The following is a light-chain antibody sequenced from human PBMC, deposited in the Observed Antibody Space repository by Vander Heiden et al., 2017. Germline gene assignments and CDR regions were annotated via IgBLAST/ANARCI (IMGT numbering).Light chain of an antibody. J-gene: IGKJ1*01. Sequence: DIQMTQSPSTLSASVGDRVTITSRASESLSSYLAWYQQKAGQAPNRLLYSASTLEGGVPSRFSGSGSGTEFTLTISSLQPDDFATYYCLHDRRYPWSFGQGTKVEIK. CDR1: ESLSSY. V-gene: IGKV1-5*03. CDR3: LHDRRYPWS. CDR2: SAS.